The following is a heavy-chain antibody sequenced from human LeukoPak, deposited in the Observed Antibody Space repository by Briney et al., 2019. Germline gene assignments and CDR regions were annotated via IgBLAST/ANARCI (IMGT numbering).Heavy chain of an antibody. CDR2: INPGGGST. CDR1: GYTFSSYN. CDR3: ARLQGDYYDSSGYYYDWFDP. Sequence: GASVKVSCKASGYTFSSYNMHWVRQAPGQGLEWMGIINPGGGSTKYAQKFQGRVTMTRDTSTSTVYMELSILRSEDTAVYYCARLQGDYYDSSGYYYDWFDPWGQGTLVTVSS. D-gene: IGHD3-22*01. V-gene: IGHV1-46*03. J-gene: IGHJ5*02.